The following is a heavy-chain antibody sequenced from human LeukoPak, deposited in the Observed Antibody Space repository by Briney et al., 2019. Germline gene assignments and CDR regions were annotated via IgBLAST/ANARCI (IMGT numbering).Heavy chain of an antibody. V-gene: IGHV3-9*03. CDR1: GFTFDDYA. CDR3: AKGGQQQLVPYLDY. Sequence: HPGRSLRLSCAASGFTFDDYAMHWVRQAPGKGLEWVSGISWNSGSIGYADSVKGRFTISRDNAKNSLYLQMNSLRAEDMALYYCAKGGQQQLVPYLDYWGQGTLVTVSS. CDR2: ISWNSGSI. D-gene: IGHD6-13*01. J-gene: IGHJ4*02.